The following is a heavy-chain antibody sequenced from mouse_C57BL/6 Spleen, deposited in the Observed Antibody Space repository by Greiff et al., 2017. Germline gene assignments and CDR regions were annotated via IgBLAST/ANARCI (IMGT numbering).Heavy chain of an antibody. J-gene: IGHJ3*01. V-gene: IGHV5-15*01. D-gene: IGHD2-4*01. Sequence: EVQRVESGGGLVQPGGSLKLSCAASGFTFSDYGMAWVRQAPRKGPEWVAFISNLAYSIYYADTVTGRFTISRENAKNTLYLEMSSLRSEDTAMYYCARLDDYDVWFAYWGQGTLVTVSA. CDR2: ISNLAYSI. CDR1: GFTFSDYG. CDR3: ARLDDYDVWFAY.